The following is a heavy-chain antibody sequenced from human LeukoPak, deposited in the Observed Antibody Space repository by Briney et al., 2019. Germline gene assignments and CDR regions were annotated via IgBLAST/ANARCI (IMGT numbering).Heavy chain of an antibody. J-gene: IGHJ4*02. CDR2: INPNSGGT. CDR1: GYTFTGYY. CDR3: AREISGYDSPEFDY. D-gene: IGHD5-12*01. Sequence: GASVKVSCKASGYTFTGYYMHWVRQAPGQGLEWMGWINPNSGGTNYAQKFQGRVTMTRDTSTSTAYMELRSLRSDDTAVYYCAREISGYDSPEFDYWGQGTLVTVSS. V-gene: IGHV1-2*02.